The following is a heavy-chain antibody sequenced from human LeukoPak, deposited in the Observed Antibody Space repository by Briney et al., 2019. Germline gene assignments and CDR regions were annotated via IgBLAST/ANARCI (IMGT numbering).Heavy chain of an antibody. CDR3: ARDRYSSGWYAFDY. CDR1: GFTFSSYA. V-gene: IGHV3-30*04. J-gene: IGHJ4*02. Sequence: GGSLSLSCAASGFTFSSYAMPWVRRAPGKGLEWVAVISYDGSNKYYADSVKGRFTISRDNSKNTLYLQMNSLRAEDTAVYYCARDRYSSGWYAFDYWGQGTLVTVSS. CDR2: ISYDGSNK. D-gene: IGHD6-19*01.